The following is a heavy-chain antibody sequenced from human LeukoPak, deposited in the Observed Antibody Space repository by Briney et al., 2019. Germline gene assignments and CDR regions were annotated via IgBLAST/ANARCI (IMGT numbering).Heavy chain of an antibody. CDR2: ISSSSTNI. V-gene: IGHV3-21*01. J-gene: IGHJ4*02. Sequence: GGSLRLSCAASGFTFGSYGMHWVRQAPGKGLEWVSSISSSSTNIYYADSVKGRFTISRDNAKNSLYLHMNSLRADDTAIYYCFIADAGYWGQGTLVTVSS. D-gene: IGHD6-13*01. CDR1: GFTFGSYG. CDR3: FIADAGY.